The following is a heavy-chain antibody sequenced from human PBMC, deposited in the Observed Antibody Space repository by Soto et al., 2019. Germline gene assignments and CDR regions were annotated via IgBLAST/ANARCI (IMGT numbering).Heavy chain of an antibody. D-gene: IGHD3-3*01. Sequence: EVQLLESGGGLVQPGGSLRLSCAASGFTFSSDAMSWVRQAPGKGLEWVSAISGSGGSTYYADSVKGRFTISRDNSKNTLYLQRNSLRAENKAVYYCAKWFGVVISGVYYFDYWGQGTLVTVSS. CDR1: GFTFSSDA. V-gene: IGHV3-23*01. J-gene: IGHJ4*02. CDR3: AKWFGVVISGVYYFDY. CDR2: ISGSGGST.